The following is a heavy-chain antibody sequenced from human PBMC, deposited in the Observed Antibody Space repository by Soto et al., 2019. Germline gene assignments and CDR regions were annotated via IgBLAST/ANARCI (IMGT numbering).Heavy chain of an antibody. D-gene: IGHD6-6*01. V-gene: IGHV3-30*18. Sequence: QVQLVESGGGVVQPGRSLRLSCAASGFTLSGNDMHWVRQAPGKGPEWVAVMSYDGSNQYYGDSVKGRFTISRDTSKSTIYLQMNSLRTEDTAVYYCAKGGWYSSSSPSDCWGQGTLVTVSS. CDR3: AKGGWYSSSSPSDC. CDR1: GFTLSGND. CDR2: MSYDGSNQ. J-gene: IGHJ4*02.